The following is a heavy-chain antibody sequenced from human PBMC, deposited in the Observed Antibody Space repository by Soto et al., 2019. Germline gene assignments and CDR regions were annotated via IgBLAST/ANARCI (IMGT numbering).Heavy chain of an antibody. Sequence: ASVKVSCKASGYTFTSYGISWVRQDPGQGLEWMGWISAYNGNTNYAQKLQGRVTMTTDTSTSTAYMELRSLRSDDTAVYYCARNRRYCSGGSCYLNDACDIWGQGTMVTVS. CDR2: ISAYNGNT. D-gene: IGHD2-15*01. CDR1: GYTFTSYG. J-gene: IGHJ3*02. CDR3: ARNRRYCSGGSCYLNDACDI. V-gene: IGHV1-18*04.